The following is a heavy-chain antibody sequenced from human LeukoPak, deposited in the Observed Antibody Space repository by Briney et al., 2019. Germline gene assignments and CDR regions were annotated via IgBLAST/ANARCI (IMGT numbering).Heavy chain of an antibody. Sequence: PSETLSLTCTVSGGSISSYYWSWIRQPPGKGLEWIGYIYYSGSTNYNPSPKSRVTISVDTSKNQFSLKLSSVTAADTAVYYCARDWDYYGSGSYYTIGHAFDIWGQGTMVTVSS. J-gene: IGHJ3*02. CDR1: GGSISSYY. V-gene: IGHV4-59*01. D-gene: IGHD3-10*01. CDR2: IYYSGST. CDR3: ARDWDYYGSGSYYTIGHAFDI.